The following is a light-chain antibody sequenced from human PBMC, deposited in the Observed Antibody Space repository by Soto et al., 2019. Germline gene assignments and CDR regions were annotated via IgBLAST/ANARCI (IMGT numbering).Light chain of an antibody. CDR1: QNIGNW. J-gene: IGKJ1*01. V-gene: IGKV1-5*01. CDR2: DAS. Sequence: DIQMTQSPSTLSASVGDRVTITCRASQNIGNWLAWYQQKPGKTPDLLIYDASSLESGVPLRFSGSGSGTEFTLTISRLQADDSANYYYQQYNDEPWTFGQGTKVEIK. CDR3: QQYNDEPWT.